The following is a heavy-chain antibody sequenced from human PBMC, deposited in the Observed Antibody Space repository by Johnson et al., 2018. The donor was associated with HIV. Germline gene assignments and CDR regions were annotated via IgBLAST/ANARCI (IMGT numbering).Heavy chain of an antibody. CDR1: GFTFSDYY. CDR3: ASGWGIAASDAFDI. CDR2: ISRGGSSASVI. J-gene: IGHJ3*02. D-gene: IGHD6-13*01. Sequence: QVLLVESGGGLVKPGGSLRLSCAASGFTFSDYYMSWIRQAPGKGLEWVSYISRGGSSASVIYYADSVKGRFTISRENAKNSVYLQMNSLRAEDTAVYYCASGWGIAASDAFDIWGQGTMVTVSS. V-gene: IGHV3-11*04.